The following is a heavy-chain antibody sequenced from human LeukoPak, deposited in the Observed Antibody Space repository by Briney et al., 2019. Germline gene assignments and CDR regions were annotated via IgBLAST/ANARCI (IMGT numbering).Heavy chain of an antibody. CDR2: ISAYNGNT. Sequence: ASVKLSCKASGYTFTSYGISWVRQAPGQGLEWMGWISAYNGNTNYAQKLQGRVTMTTDTSTSTAYMELRSLRSDDTAVYYCARDNNIIVVVTAIDYYYYGMDVWGQGTTVTVSS. CDR3: ARDNNIIVVVTAIDYYYYGMDV. D-gene: IGHD2-21*02. CDR1: GYTFTSYG. J-gene: IGHJ6*02. V-gene: IGHV1-18*01.